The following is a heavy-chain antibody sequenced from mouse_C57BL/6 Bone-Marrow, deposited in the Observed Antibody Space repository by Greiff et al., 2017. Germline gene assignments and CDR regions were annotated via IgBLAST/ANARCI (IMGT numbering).Heavy chain of an antibody. J-gene: IGHJ4*01. CDR1: GFTFSDFY. CDR3: ARDAAVTGGMDY. CDR2: SSNKANDYTT. Sequence: EVKLMESGGGLVQSGRSLRLSCATSGFTFSDFYMEWVRQAPGKGLEWIAASSNKANDYTTEYSASVKGRFIVSRDTSQSILYLQMNALRAEDTAIYYCARDAAVTGGMDYWGQGTSVTVSS. D-gene: IGHD2-2*01. V-gene: IGHV7-1*01.